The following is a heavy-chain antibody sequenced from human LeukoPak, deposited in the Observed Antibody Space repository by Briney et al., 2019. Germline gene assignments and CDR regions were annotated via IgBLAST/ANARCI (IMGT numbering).Heavy chain of an antibody. CDR1: GFTFSDYY. D-gene: IGHD2/OR15-2a*01. CDR3: SKEYGKYWAHFDY. CDR2: ISSSGNSI. J-gene: IGHJ4*02. Sequence: KPGGSLRLSCAASGFTFSDYYMSWIRQAPGKGLEWVSYISSSGNSIYYADSVKGRFTVSRDNAKNSLYLQMNSLRAEETAVYYCSKEYGKYWAHFDYWGQGTLVTVSS. V-gene: IGHV3-11*01.